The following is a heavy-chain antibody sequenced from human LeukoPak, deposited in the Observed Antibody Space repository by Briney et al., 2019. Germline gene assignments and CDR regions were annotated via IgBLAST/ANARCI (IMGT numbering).Heavy chain of an antibody. J-gene: IGHJ4*02. CDR1: GFTFSSYW. D-gene: IGHD6-13*01. CDR3: ARGSGIASYYFDY. Sequence: PGGSLRLSCAASGFTFSSYWMSWVRQAPGKGLEWVANIKQDGSEKYYVDSVKGRFTISRGNAKNSLYLQLNSLRAEDTAVYYCARGSGIASYYFDYWGQGTLVTVSS. CDR2: IKQDGSEK. V-gene: IGHV3-7*01.